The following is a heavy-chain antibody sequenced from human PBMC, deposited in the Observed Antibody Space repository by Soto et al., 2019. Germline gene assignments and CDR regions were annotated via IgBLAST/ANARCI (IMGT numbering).Heavy chain of an antibody. D-gene: IGHD2-2*01. J-gene: IGHJ5*02. CDR2: IRSKAYGGTT. Sequence: GGSLRLSCTASGFTFGDYAMSWFRQAPGKGLEWVGFIRSKAYGGTTEYAASVKGRFTISRDDSKSIAYLQMNSLKTEDTAVYYCTRDPKDIVLVPAANGWFDPWGQGTLVTVSS. CDR3: TRDPKDIVLVPAANGWFDP. CDR1: GFTFGDYA. V-gene: IGHV3-49*03.